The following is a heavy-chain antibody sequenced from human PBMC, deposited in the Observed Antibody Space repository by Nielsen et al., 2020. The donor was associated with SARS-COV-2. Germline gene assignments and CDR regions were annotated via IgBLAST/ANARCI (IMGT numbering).Heavy chain of an antibody. Sequence: GGSLRLSCAASGFTFSDYYMSWIRQAPGKGLEWVANIKQDGSEKYYVDSVKGRFTISRDNAKNSLYLQMNSLRAEDTAVYYCARESRYFDWLPPYYYYYGMDVWGQGTTVTVSS. CDR2: IKQDGSEK. CDR3: ARESRYFDWLPPYYYYYGMDV. CDR1: GFTFSDYY. D-gene: IGHD3-9*01. V-gene: IGHV3-7*03. J-gene: IGHJ6*02.